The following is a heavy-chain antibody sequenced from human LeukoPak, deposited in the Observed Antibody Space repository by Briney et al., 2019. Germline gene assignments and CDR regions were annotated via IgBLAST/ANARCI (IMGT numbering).Heavy chain of an antibody. V-gene: IGHV3-21*01. D-gene: IGHD6-13*01. CDR2: ISSSSSYI. CDR3: ASPGLVSSWFDRTYYGMDV. CDR1: GFTFSSYS. Sequence: GGSLRLSCAASGFTFSSYSMNWVRQAPGKGLEWVSSISSSSSYIYYADSVKSRFTISRDNAKNSLYLQMNSLRAEDTAVYYCASPGLVSSWFDRTYYGMDVWGQGTTVTVSS. J-gene: IGHJ6*02.